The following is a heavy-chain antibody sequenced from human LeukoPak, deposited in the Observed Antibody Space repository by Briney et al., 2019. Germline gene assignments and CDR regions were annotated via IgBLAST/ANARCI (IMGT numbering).Heavy chain of an antibody. CDR3: AKVGYSSSRYLYYYYMDV. V-gene: IGHV3-23*01. D-gene: IGHD6-13*01. J-gene: IGHJ6*03. Sequence: PGGSLRLSCAASGFTFSSYAMSWVRQAPGKGLEWVSAISGSGGSTYYADSVKGRFTISRDNSKNTLYLQMNSLRAEDTAVYYCAKVGYSSSRYLYYYYMDVWGKGTTVTVSS. CDR1: GFTFSSYA. CDR2: ISGSGGST.